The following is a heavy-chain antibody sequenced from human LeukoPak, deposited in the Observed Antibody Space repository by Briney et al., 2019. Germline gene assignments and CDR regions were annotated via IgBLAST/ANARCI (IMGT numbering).Heavy chain of an antibody. CDR1: GGSISSGGYY. J-gene: IGHJ4*02. CDR2: IYYSGST. D-gene: IGHD3-22*01. V-gene: IGHV4-31*03. CDR3: ASLDSSGYTPTSYFDY. Sequence: SQTLSLTCTVSGGSISSGGYYWSWIRQHPGKGLEWIWYIYYSGSTYYNPSLKSRVTISVDTSKNQFSLKLSSVTAADTAVYYCASLDSSGYTPTSYFDYWGQGTLVTVSS.